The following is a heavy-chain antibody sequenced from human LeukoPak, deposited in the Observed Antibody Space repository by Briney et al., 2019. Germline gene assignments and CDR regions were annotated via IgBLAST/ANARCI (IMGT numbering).Heavy chain of an antibody. CDR1: GFTVSSNY. Sequence: GGSLRLSCAASGFTVSSNYMSWVRQAPGKGLEWVSVIYSGGSTYYADSVRGRFTISRDNSKNTLYLQMNSLRAEDTAVYYCARAPYVWGVYDYWGQGTLVTVSS. J-gene: IGHJ4*02. CDR2: IYSGGST. V-gene: IGHV3-53*01. D-gene: IGHD3-16*01. CDR3: ARAPYVWGVYDY.